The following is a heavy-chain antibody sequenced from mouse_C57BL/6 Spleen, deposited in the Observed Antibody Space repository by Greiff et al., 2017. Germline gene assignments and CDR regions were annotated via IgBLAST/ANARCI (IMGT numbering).Heavy chain of an antibody. CDR3: ATCYDARCAH. CDR1: GYSFTDYY. V-gene: IGHV1-42*01. CDR2: INPNYGAT. D-gene: IGHD2-3*01. Sequence: EVQLQQSGPELVKPGASVKISCKASGYSFTDYYMNWVKQSPEKSLEWIGDINPNYGATTYNQKFKAKATLTVDKSSSTAYMQLNSLTSEDSAVYDCATCYDARCAHWGQGTLLTVSA. J-gene: IGHJ3*01.